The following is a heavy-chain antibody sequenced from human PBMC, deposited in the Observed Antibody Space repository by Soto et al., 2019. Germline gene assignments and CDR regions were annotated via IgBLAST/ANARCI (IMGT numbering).Heavy chain of an antibody. CDR1: GGSISSGGYY. J-gene: IGHJ5*02. V-gene: IGHV4-31*03. CDR2: IYYSGST. D-gene: IGHD3-22*01. CDR3: ARDRRYYDRSGAGRWFDP. Sequence: QVQLQESGPGLVKPSQTLSLTCTVSGGSISSGGYYWSCIRQHPGKGLEWIGYIYYSGSTYYNPSLKSRVTISVDTSKNQFSLKLSSVTAADTAVYYCARDRRYYDRSGAGRWFDPWGQGTLVTVSS.